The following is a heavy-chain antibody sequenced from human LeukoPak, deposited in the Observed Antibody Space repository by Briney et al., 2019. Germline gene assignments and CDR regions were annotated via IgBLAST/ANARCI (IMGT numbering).Heavy chain of an antibody. V-gene: IGHV1-69*13. Sequence: ASVKVSCKASGGTFSSYAVSWVRQAPGQGLEWMGGIIPIFGTANYAQKFQGRVTITADESTSTAYMELSSLRSEDTAVYYCARDGGGYSYGYYFDYWGQGTLVTVSS. J-gene: IGHJ4*02. D-gene: IGHD5-18*01. CDR3: ARDGGGYSYGYYFDY. CDR2: IIPIFGTA. CDR1: GGTFSSYA.